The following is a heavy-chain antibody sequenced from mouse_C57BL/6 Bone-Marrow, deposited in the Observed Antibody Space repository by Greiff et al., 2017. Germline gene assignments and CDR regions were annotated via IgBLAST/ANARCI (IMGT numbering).Heavy chain of an antibody. J-gene: IGHJ4*01. Sequence: QVQLQQSGAELVRPGASVNLSCKASGYTFTDYYINWVKQRPGQGLEWIARIYPGSGNTYYNEKFKGKATLTAEKSSSTAYMQLSSLTSEDSAVYFCARGLGRGYAMDYWGQGTSVTVSS. CDR2: IYPGSGNT. CDR1: GYTFTDYY. V-gene: IGHV1-76*01. CDR3: ARGLGRGYAMDY. D-gene: IGHD4-1*01.